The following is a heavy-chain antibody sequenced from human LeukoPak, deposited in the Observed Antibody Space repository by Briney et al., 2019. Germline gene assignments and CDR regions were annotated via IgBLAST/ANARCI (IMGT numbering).Heavy chain of an antibody. V-gene: IGHV4-61*01. Sequence: PSETLSLTCTVSVGXVSSGSYYWSWIREPPGKRLEGIGYIYYSGSTNYNPSLKSRVTISVDTSKNQFSLKLSSVTAADTAVYYCARVLIGTMVRGVIIKGYYFDYWGQGTLVTVSS. CDR3: ARVLIGTMVRGVIIKGYYFDY. D-gene: IGHD3-10*01. J-gene: IGHJ4*02. CDR2: IYYSGST. CDR1: VGXVSSGSYY.